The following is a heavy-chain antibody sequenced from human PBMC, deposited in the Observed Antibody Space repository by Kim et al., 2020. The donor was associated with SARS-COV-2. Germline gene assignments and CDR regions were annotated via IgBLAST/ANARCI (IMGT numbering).Heavy chain of an antibody. Sequence: YGDSGKGRLTISRDNSKTTLYLQMNSLRAEDTAVYYCAKSMIRGTTPFDYWGQGTLVTVSS. CDR3: AKSMIRGTTPFDY. V-gene: IGHV3-30*02. J-gene: IGHJ4*02. D-gene: IGHD3-10*01.